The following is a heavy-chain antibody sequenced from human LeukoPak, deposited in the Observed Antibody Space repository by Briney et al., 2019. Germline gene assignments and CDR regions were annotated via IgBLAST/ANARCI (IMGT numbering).Heavy chain of an antibody. V-gene: IGHV3-15*01. CDR1: GFPFSNAW. Sequence: GGSLRLSCAASGFPFSNAWMSWVRPAPGKGLEWVGRIKRKTDGGTTDYAGPVKGRFTISRNDSKNTLYLQMNSLKTEDTAGYYCTTEQITIFGYGTFSPYYDGMDVWGQGTTVTVSS. D-gene: IGHD3-3*01. J-gene: IGHJ6*02. CDR3: TTEQITIFGYGTFSPYYDGMDV. CDR2: IKRKTDGGTT.